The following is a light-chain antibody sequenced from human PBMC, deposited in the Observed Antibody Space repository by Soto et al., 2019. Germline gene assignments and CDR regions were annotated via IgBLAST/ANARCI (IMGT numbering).Light chain of an antibody. Sequence: DIQVTQSPSSLSAAVGDRVTITCRSSQSINNFLNWYQQRPGKAPNLLIYGASNLQSGVPSRFSGSGSGTDFTLTISSLQPEDFATYYCQQTYTSRPWTFGRGTKVESK. CDR3: QQTYTSRPWT. J-gene: IGKJ1*01. V-gene: IGKV1-39*01. CDR1: QSINNF. CDR2: GAS.